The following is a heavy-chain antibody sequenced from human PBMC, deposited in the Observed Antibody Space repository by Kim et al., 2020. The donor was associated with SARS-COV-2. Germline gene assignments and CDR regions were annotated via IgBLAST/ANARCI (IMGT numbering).Heavy chain of an antibody. CDR3: VREGYFDGGSFFFDS. D-gene: IGHD2-15*01. CDR1: GAYITNHY. J-gene: IGHJ5*01. V-gene: IGHV4-59*11. CDR2: FYHSGST. Sequence: SETLSLTCTVSGAYITNHYWSWIRQPPGKGLEWFGNFYHSGSTSYNPSLKSRVTMSVETSKRQFSLQVTSVTAADTAIYYCVREGYFDGGSFFFDSWGPGTLVTVSS.